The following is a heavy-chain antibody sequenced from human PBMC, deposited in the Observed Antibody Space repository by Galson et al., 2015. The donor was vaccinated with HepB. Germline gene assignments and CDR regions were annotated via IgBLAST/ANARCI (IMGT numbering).Heavy chain of an antibody. J-gene: IGHJ4*02. CDR1: GFTFDNYA. Sequence: SLRLSCAASGFTFDNYAMHWVRQAPGKGLEWVSGISGSGGSTYYADSVKGRFTISRDNSKNTLYLQMNSLRAEDTAVYYCAKASGHWSSSWDRLDYWGQGTLVTVSS. CDR2: ISGSGGST. D-gene: IGHD6-13*01. CDR3: AKASGHWSSSWDRLDY. V-gene: IGHV3-23*01.